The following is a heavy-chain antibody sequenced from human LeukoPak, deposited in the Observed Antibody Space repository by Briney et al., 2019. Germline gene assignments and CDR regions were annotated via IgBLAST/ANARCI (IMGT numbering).Heavy chain of an antibody. Sequence: ASVKVSCKASGYTFTGYYMHWVRQAPGQGLEWMGRINPNSGGTNYAQKFQGRVTMTRDTSISTAYMELSRLRSDDTAVYYCARVNYYDSSGYPGDFDYWGQGTLVTVSS. D-gene: IGHD3-22*01. V-gene: IGHV1-2*06. CDR3: ARVNYYDSSGYPGDFDY. CDR2: INPNSGGT. CDR1: GYTFTGYY. J-gene: IGHJ4*02.